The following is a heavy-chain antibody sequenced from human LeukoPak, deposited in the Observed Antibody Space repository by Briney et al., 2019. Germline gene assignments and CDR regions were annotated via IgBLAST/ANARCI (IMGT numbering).Heavy chain of an antibody. D-gene: IGHD1-26*01. V-gene: IGHV1-18*01. Sequence: GASVKVSCKASGYTFTSYGISWVRQAPGQGREWMGWISAYNGNTNYAQKVQGRVTMTTDTSTSTAYMELRSLRSDDTAVYYCARADLGATTGGYYFDYWGQGTLVTVSS. CDR2: ISAYNGNT. CDR1: GYTFTSYG. CDR3: ARADLGATTGGYYFDY. J-gene: IGHJ4*02.